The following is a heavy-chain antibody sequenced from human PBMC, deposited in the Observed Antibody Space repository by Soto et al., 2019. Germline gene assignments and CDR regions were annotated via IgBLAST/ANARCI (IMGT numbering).Heavy chain of an antibody. CDR1: GYTFTSYG. D-gene: IGHD1-20*01. V-gene: IGHV1-18*01. CDR3: ASEEPITQVHGAFDI. J-gene: IGHJ3*02. Sequence: ASVKVSCKASGYTFTSYGISWVRQAPGQGLEWMGWISAYNGNTNYAQKLQGRVTMTTDTSTSTAYMELRSLRSDDTAVYYCASEEPITQVHGAFDIWGQGTMVTVSS. CDR2: ISAYNGNT.